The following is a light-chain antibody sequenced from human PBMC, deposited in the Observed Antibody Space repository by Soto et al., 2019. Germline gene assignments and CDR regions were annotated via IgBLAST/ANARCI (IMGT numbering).Light chain of an antibody. Sequence: ELVITQSPATLSLSPGERATLSCRASQSITRNLAWYQQTPGQAPRLLIYGASTRATGIPARFSGSGSGTEFTLTISSLQSEDFSVYYGQQYNNWPMWTFGQGTKVDIK. CDR1: QSITRN. V-gene: IGKV3-15*01. CDR3: QQYNNWPMWT. J-gene: IGKJ1*01. CDR2: GAS.